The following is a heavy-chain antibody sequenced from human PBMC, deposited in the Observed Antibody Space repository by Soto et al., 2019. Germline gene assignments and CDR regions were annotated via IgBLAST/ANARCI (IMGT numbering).Heavy chain of an antibody. CDR3: AKSSTSWYASYFAH. CDR1: GFTFSTYA. J-gene: IGHJ4*02. CDR2: ISGSGETT. D-gene: IGHD6-13*01. Sequence: GGSLRLSCAASGFTFSTYAMSWVRQAPGKGLEWVSTISGSGETTYYSDSVKGRFTISRDNSKNTLYLQMNRLRAEDTAPFYCAKSSTSWYASYFAHWGQGTLVTVSS. V-gene: IGHV3-23*01.